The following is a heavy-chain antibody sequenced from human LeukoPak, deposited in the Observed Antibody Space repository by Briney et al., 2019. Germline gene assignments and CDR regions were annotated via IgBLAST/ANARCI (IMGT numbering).Heavy chain of an antibody. D-gene: IGHD3-10*01. J-gene: IGHJ4*02. CDR2: IKQDGSEK. CDR3: ARRHHFGFLDS. V-gene: IGHV3-7*04. CDR1: AFTFSSYW. Sequence: GGSLRLSCAASAFTFSSYWMTWVRQAPGKGLEWVANIKQDGSEKYYVDSVKGRFTISRDNAKNSVYLQMNSLRAEDTAVYYCARRHHFGFLDSWGQGTLVTVSS.